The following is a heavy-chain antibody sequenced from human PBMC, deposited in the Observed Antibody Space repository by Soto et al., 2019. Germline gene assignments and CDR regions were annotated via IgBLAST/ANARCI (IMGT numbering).Heavy chain of an antibody. CDR2: IYYSGST. V-gene: IGHV4-31*03. Sequence: TLSLTCTVSGGSISSGGYYWSLIRQHPGKGLEWIGYIYYSGSTYYNPSLKSRVTISVDTSKNQFSLKMSSVTAADTAVYYCARFSLVCFDYWGQGTLVTVSS. CDR1: GGSISSGGYY. CDR3: ARFSLVCFDY. D-gene: IGHD6-13*01. J-gene: IGHJ4*02.